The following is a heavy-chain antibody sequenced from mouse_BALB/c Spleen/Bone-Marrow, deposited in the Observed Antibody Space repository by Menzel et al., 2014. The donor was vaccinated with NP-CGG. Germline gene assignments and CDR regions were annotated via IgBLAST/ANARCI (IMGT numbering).Heavy chain of an antibody. CDR2: ILPGSGNT. J-gene: IGHJ3*01. CDR1: GYTSSSYW. D-gene: IGHD2-12*01. CDR3: ARKDYYSRFGY. V-gene: IGHV1-9*01. Sequence: QVQLQQSGAELMKPGASVKISCKATGYTSSSYWIEWVKQRPGHGLEWIGEILPGSGNTNYNEKFKGKATFTADTSSNTAYMQLSSLTSEDSGVYYCARKDYYSRFGYWGQGTLVTVSA.